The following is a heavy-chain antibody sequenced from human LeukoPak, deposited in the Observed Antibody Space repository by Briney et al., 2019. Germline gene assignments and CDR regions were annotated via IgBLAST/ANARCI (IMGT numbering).Heavy chain of an antibody. J-gene: IGHJ4*02. Sequence: ASVKVSCKASGGTFSSYAISWVRQAPGQGLEWMGRIIPIFGIANYAQKFQGGVTITADKSTSTAYMELSSLRSEDTAVYYCARDQLEQWPERGGDYFDYWGQGTLVTVSS. CDR3: ARDQLEQWPERGGDYFDY. V-gene: IGHV1-69*04. CDR2: IIPIFGIA. D-gene: IGHD6-19*01. CDR1: GGTFSSYA.